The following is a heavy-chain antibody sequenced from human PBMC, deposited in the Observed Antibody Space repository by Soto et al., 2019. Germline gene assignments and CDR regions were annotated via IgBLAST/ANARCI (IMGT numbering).Heavy chain of an antibody. Sequence: PSETLSLTCTVSGGSISSGDYYWSWIRQPPGKGLEWIGYIYYSGSTYYNPSLKSRVTMSVDTSKNQFSLKLNSVTAADTAVYYCARVRREYDNSGPVDYWGQGTLVTVSS. CDR1: GGSISSGDYY. CDR3: ARVRREYDNSGPVDY. CDR2: IYYSGST. D-gene: IGHD3-22*01. V-gene: IGHV4-30-4*01. J-gene: IGHJ4*02.